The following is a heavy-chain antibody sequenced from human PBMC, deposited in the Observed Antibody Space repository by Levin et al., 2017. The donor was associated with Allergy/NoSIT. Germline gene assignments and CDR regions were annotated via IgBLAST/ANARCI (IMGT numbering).Heavy chain of an antibody. CDR1: GGSISRYY. J-gene: IGHJ5*02. CDR2: IHYTGST. CDR3: AAQYCSSITCEIPGGSWLDP. Sequence: SETLSLTCTVSGGSISRYYWQWIRQPPGKGLEWIGYIHYTGSTNYNPSLKSRVTVSVDTSKNQFSLKLSSVTAADTAVYYCAAQYCSSITCEIPGGSWLDPWGQGTLVTVSS. V-gene: IGHV4-59*08. D-gene: IGHD2-2*01.